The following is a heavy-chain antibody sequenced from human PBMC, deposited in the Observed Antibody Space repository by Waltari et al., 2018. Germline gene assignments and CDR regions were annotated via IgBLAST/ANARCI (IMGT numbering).Heavy chain of an antibody. CDR1: GYSISSGYY. CDR2: IYHSGGT. CDR3: ARDSIVLYPGSFAH. V-gene: IGHV4-38-2*02. Sequence: QVQLQEPGPGLVKPSETLSLTCAVSGYSISSGYYWGWIRQPPGKGLEWIGSIYHSGGTYYNPSLKGRVTISLDTSKNQFSLKLSSLTAADTAVYYCARDSIVLYPGSFAHWGQGTLVTVSS. D-gene: IGHD2-15*01. J-gene: IGHJ5*02.